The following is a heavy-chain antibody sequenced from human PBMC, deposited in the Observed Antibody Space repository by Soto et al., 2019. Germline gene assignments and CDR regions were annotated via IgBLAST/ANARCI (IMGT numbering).Heavy chain of an antibody. Sequence: GGSLRLSCAASGFTFSSYAMSWVRQAPGKGLEWVSAITDSGGDTYHADSVKGRFTISRDNSKNTLYMQVNSLTAEDTAVYYCAKGSASSRPYYFDSWGQGTLVTVSS. CDR3: AKGSASSRPYYFDS. J-gene: IGHJ4*02. CDR1: GFTFSSYA. V-gene: IGHV3-23*01. CDR2: ITDSGGDT. D-gene: IGHD2-2*01.